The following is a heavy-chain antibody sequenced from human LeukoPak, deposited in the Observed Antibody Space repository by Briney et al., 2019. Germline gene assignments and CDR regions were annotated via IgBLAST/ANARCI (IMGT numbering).Heavy chain of an antibody. D-gene: IGHD2-15*01. J-gene: IGHJ4*02. V-gene: IGHV1-2*02. CDR1: GYTFTSYY. CDR2: INPNSGGT. CDR3: ARTYCSGGSCYSQFDY. Sequence: ASVKVSCKASGYTFTSYYMHWVRQAPGQGLEWMGWINPNSGGTNYAQKFQGRVTMTRDTSISTAYMELSRLRSDDTAVYYCARTYCSGGSCYSQFDYWGQGTLVTVSS.